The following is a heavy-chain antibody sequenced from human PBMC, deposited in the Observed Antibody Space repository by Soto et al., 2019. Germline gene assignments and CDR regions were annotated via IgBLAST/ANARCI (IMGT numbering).Heavy chain of an antibody. V-gene: IGHV4-59*01. J-gene: IGHJ6*03. Sequence: PSETLSLTCTVSGGSISSYDWSWIRQPPGKGLEWIGYIYYSGSTNYNPSLKSRVTISVDTSKNQFSLKLSSVTAADTAVYYCARVRQLVRNDYYYYYYMDVWGKGTTVTVSS. D-gene: IGHD6-13*01. CDR1: GGSISSYD. CDR2: IYYSGST. CDR3: ARVRQLVRNDYYYYYYMDV.